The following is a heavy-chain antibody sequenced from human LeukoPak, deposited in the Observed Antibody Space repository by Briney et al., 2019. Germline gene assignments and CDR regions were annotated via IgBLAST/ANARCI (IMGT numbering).Heavy chain of an antibody. J-gene: IGHJ6*03. CDR3: VRVGRASMLRAGYMDV. Sequence: PSETLSLTCTVSGGSISSYYWSWIRQPPGKGLEWIGYIYYSGSTNYNPSLKSRVTISVDTSKNQFSLKLSSVTAADTAVYYCVRVGRASMLRAGYMDVWGKGTTVTVSS. V-gene: IGHV4-59*01. CDR1: GGSISSYY. CDR2: IYYSGST. D-gene: IGHD2-8*01.